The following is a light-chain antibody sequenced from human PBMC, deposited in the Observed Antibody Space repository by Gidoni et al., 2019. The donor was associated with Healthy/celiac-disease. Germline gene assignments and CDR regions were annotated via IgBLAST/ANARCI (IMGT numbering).Light chain of an antibody. V-gene: IGLV2-14*04. CDR3: SSYTSSSTEV. CDR2: DVS. Sequence: ITISCTGTSSDVGGYNYVSWYQQHPGKAPKLMIYDVSNRPSGVSNRFSGSKSGNTASLTISGLQAEDEADYYCSSYTSSSTEVFGGGTKLTVL. CDR1: SSDVGGYNY. J-gene: IGLJ2*01.